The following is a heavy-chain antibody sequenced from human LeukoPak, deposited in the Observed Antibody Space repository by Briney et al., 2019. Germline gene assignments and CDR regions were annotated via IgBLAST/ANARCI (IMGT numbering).Heavy chain of an antibody. CDR2: INPSGGST. V-gene: IGHV1-46*01. CDR1: GYTFTSYD. J-gene: IGHJ6*03. D-gene: IGHD6-13*01. Sequence: ASVKVSCKASGYTFTSYDMHWVRQAPGQGLEWMGIINPSGGSTSYAQKFQGRVNMTRDTSTSTVYMELSSLRSEDTAVYYCASHSSSWLRGYYYYYMDVWGKGTTVTVSS. CDR3: ASHSSSWLRGYYYYYMDV.